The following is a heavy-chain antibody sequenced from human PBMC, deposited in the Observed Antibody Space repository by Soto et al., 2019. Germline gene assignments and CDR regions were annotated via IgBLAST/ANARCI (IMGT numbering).Heavy chain of an antibody. CDR2: INSNSGIT. J-gene: IGHJ4*02. CDR1: GYTFINYG. D-gene: IGHD4-17*01. CDR3: ARDRQNYGSFDY. V-gene: IGHV1-18*01. Sequence: PGASVKVSCKASGYTFINYGISWVRQAPGQGLEWMGWINSNSGITNNAPRFQGRVTMTTDTSTNTAHMELRSLTSDDTAVYYCARDRQNYGSFDYWGQGTLVTVSS.